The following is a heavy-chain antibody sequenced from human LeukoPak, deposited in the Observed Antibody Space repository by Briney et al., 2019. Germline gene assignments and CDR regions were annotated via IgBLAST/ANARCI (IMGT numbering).Heavy chain of an antibody. CDR1: GFTLSSRW. Sequence: GGSLRLSCVVSGFTLSSRWMMWVRQAPGKGLEWMTNINRDGSEKNYMDSVKGRFTITRDNAENSLYLQMNSLKVEDTAIYYCATYDSWSGYNIAYWGQGTLVTVSS. D-gene: IGHD3-3*01. V-gene: IGHV3-7*03. CDR3: ATYDSWSGYNIAY. CDR2: INRDGSEK. J-gene: IGHJ4*02.